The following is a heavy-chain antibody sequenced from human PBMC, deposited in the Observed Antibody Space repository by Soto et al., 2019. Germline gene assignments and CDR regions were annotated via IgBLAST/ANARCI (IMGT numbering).Heavy chain of an antibody. D-gene: IGHD2-2*01. V-gene: IGHV4-59*01. CDR1: GGSISNYY. Sequence: SETLSLTCTVSGGSISNYYWTWIRQPPGRGLEWIGYNHYSGGTNYNPSLKSRVTISVDTSKNQFLLKLSSVTAADTAVYYCARAPGYYYMDVWGKGTTVTVSS. J-gene: IGHJ6*03. CDR2: NHYSGGT. CDR3: ARAPGYYYMDV.